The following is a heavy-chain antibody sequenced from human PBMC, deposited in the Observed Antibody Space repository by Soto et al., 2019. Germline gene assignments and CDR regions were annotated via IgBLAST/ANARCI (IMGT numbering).Heavy chain of an antibody. CDR1: GFTFSSYG. D-gene: IGHD4-17*01. CDR2: VSYDGSNK. Sequence: PGGSLRLSCAASGFTFSSYGMHWVRQAPGKGLEWVAVVSYDGSNKYYADSVKGRFTISRDNSKNTLYLQMNSLRAEDTAVYYCATATVTTYTPAEYFQHWGQGTLVTVSS. CDR3: ATATVTTYTPAEYFQH. J-gene: IGHJ1*01. V-gene: IGHV3-30*03.